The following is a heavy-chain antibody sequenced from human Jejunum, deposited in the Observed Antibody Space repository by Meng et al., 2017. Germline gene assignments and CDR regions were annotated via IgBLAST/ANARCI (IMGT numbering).Heavy chain of an antibody. D-gene: IGHD1-14*01. CDR3: ASKTGYTSFFATDV. V-gene: IGHV1-69*02. Sequence: SVKVSCKASGGTFSSYTISWVRQAPGQGLEWMGKIIPILGVADYAQKFQGRVTFTADKSMTTVYMELNSLRSEDTAMYYCASKTGYTSFFATDVWGLGTMVTCSS. J-gene: IGHJ6*02. CDR1: GGTFSSYT. CDR2: IIPILGVA.